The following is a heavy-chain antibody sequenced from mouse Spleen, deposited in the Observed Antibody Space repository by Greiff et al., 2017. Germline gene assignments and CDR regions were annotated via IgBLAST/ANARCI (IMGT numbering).Heavy chain of an antibody. V-gene: IGHV1-82*01. CDR3: ARFGDGYGWYFDV. D-gene: IGHD2-3*01. J-gene: IGHJ1*01. CDR1: GYAFSSSW. Sequence: QVQLKQSGPELVKPGASVKISCKASGYAFSSSWMNWVKQRPGKGLEWIGRIYPGDGDTNYNGKFKGKATLTADKSSSTAYMQLSSLTSEDSAVYFCARFGDGYGWYFDVWGAGTTVTVSS. CDR2: IYPGDGDT.